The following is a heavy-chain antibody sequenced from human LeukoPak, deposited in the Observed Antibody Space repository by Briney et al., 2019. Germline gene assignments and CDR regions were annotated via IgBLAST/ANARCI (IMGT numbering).Heavy chain of an antibody. CDR1: GFTFSTYW. D-gene: IGHD3-22*01. CDR2: IKHDANEK. V-gene: IGHV3-7*01. J-gene: IGHJ6*04. CDR3: ARAGYYYDSSGYGY. Sequence: RGSLRLSCVASGFTFSTYWMSWVRQAPGKGLEWVANIKHDANEKYYVDSVKGRFTISRDNAKNSLYLQMNSLRAEDTAVYYCARAGYYYDSSGYGYWGKGTTVTVSS.